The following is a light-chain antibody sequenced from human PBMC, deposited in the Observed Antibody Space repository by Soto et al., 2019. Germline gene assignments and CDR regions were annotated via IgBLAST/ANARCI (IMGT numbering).Light chain of an antibody. CDR1: QSVSSN. CDR3: QQYNNWPPLT. V-gene: IGKV3-15*01. CDR2: GAS. J-gene: IGKJ4*01. Sequence: EIVMTQSPATLSVSPGERATLSCRASQSVSSNLAWYQQKPGQAPRLLIYGASTRATGIPARFSGSGSGTAFNLTISSLQSEDVSVYYGQQYNNWPPLTFGGGTKVEIK.